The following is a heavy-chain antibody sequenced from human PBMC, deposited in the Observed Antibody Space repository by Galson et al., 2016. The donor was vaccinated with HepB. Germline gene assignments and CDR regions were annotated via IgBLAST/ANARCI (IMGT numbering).Heavy chain of an antibody. CDR3: ASWWQTPASYFDY. J-gene: IGHJ4*02. CDR2: IKQDGSEK. CDR1: GFTFNSYW. V-gene: IGHV3-7*01. D-gene: IGHD2-8*02. Sequence: SLRLSCAASGFTFNSYWMSWVRQAPGKGLEWVANIKQDGSEKYYVDSVKGRFTISRDNAKNSLYLQMNSLRAEDTAVYYCASWWQTPASYFDYWGQGTLVTVSS.